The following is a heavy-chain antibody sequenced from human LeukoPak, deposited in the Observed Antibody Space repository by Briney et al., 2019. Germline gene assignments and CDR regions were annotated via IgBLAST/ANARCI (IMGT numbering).Heavy chain of an antibody. Sequence: PGRSPRLSCVASGFTFSRYAMHWVRLAPGKGLEWVAVISYDGSNKYYADSVKGRFTISRDNSKNTLYLQMNSLRAEDTALYYCAKVGGAAADHFDYWAREPWSPSPQ. D-gene: IGHD6-13*01. CDR3: AKVGGAAADHFDY. V-gene: IGHV3-30-3*01. CDR1: GFTFSRYA. CDR2: ISYDGSNK. J-gene: IGHJ4*02.